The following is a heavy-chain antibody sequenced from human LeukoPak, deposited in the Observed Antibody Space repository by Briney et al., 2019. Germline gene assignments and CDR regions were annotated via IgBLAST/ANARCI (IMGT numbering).Heavy chain of an antibody. CDR3: ARGNFYGDYFDY. V-gene: IGHV1-2*02. J-gene: IGHJ4*02. D-gene: IGHD4-17*01. Sequence: ASVKVSCKASGYIFTGYYIHWVRQAPGQGLEWMGWINPNSGGTKYAQKFQGRVTMTRDTSISTAYMDLSRLRSDDTAVYYCARGNFYGDYFDYWGQGTLVTVSS. CDR2: INPNSGGT. CDR1: GYIFTGYY.